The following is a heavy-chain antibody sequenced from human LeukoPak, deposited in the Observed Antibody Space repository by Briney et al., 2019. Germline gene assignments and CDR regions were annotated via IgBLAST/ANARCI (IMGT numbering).Heavy chain of an antibody. CDR1: GFTFSSYS. CDR3: ARDRGHDYGGNSYYFDY. D-gene: IGHD4-17*01. CDR2: ISSSSSTI. V-gene: IGHV3-48*01. Sequence: PGGSLRLSCAASGFTFSSYSMNWVRQAPGKGLEWVSYISSSSSTIYYADSVKGRFTISRDNAKNSLYLQMNSLRAEDTAVYYCARDRGHDYGGNSYYFDYWGQGTLVTVSS. J-gene: IGHJ4*02.